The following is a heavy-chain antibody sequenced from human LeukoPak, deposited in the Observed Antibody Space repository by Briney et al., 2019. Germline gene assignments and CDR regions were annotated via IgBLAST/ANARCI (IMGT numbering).Heavy chain of an antibody. V-gene: IGHV3-53*01. J-gene: IGHJ4*02. CDR1: GFTVSSNY. Sequence: PGGSPRLSCAASGFTVSSNYISWVRQAPGKGLECVSVIYSGGSTYYVDSVKGRFTISRDNSKNTLYLQMNSLRAEDTAVYYCAGGPTRYYFDYWGQGTLVTVSS. D-gene: IGHD2-2*01. CDR2: IYSGGST. CDR3: AGGPTRYYFDY.